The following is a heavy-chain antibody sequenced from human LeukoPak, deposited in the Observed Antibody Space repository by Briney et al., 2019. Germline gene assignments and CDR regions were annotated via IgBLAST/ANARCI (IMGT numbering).Heavy chain of an antibody. Sequence: GGSLRLSCAAPGFTFSDHYMDWVRQAPGKGLEWVGRTRNKANSYTTAYAASVKGRFTISRDDSKNSLYLQMNSLKNEDTAVYYCAREGKRITMVRGVITPRGYYYMDVWGKGTTVTVSS. CDR2: TRNKANSYTT. V-gene: IGHV3-72*01. J-gene: IGHJ6*03. CDR1: GFTFSDHY. D-gene: IGHD3-10*01. CDR3: AREGKRITMVRGVITPRGYYYMDV.